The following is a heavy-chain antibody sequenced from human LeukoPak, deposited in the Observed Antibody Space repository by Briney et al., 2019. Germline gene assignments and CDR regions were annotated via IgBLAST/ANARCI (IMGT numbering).Heavy chain of an antibody. J-gene: IGHJ4*02. V-gene: IGHV3-21*01. D-gene: IGHD2-15*01. CDR3: ARDSASASSLWAAY. CDR1: GLTFSSYS. Sequence: PGGSLRLSCAASGLTFSSYSMNWVRQAPGKGLEWVSSISSSSSYIYYADSVKGRFTISRDNAKNSLYLQMNSLRAEDTAVYYCARDSASASSLWAAYWGQGTLVTVSS. CDR2: ISSSSSYI.